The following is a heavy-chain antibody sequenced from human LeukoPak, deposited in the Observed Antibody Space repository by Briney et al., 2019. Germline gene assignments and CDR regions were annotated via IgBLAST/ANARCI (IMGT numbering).Heavy chain of an antibody. D-gene: IGHD3-10*01. CDR3: ARMQPPWFGEYNGDY. J-gene: IGHJ4*02. Sequence: SETLSLTCTVSGGSISSGSYYWGWIRQPAGKGLEWIGRIYTSGSTNYNPSLKSRVTISVDTSKNQFSLKLSSVTAADTAVYYCARMQPPWFGEYNGDYWGQGTLVTVSS. CDR1: GGSISSGSYY. V-gene: IGHV4-61*02. CDR2: IYTSGST.